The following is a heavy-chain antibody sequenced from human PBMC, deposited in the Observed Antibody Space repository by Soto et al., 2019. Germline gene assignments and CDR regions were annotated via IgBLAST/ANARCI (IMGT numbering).Heavy chain of an antibody. CDR3: ARDLMGDFWSGYEMDV. V-gene: IGHV3-21*01. CDR2: ISSSSYI. CDR1: GFTFSSYS. D-gene: IGHD3-3*01. Sequence: GGSLRLSCAASGFTFSSYSMNWVRQAPGKGLEWVSSISSSSYIYYADSVKGRFTISRDNAKNSLYLQMNSLRAEDTAVYYCARDLMGDFWSGYEMDVWGQGTTVTVSS. J-gene: IGHJ6*02.